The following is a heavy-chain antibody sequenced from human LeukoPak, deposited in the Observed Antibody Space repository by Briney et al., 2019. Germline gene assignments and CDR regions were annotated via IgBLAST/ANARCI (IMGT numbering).Heavy chain of an antibody. V-gene: IGHV4-39*07. Sequence: SETLSLTCTVSGGSISSGGYYWGWIRQPPGTGLEWIGSIYSSGSTYYNPSLKSRVTISVDTSKNQFSLKLSSVTAADTAVYYCARGPRYYGSDWGQGTLVTVSS. CDR1: GGSISSGGYY. CDR3: ARGPRYYGSD. J-gene: IGHJ4*02. CDR2: IYSSGST. D-gene: IGHD3-10*01.